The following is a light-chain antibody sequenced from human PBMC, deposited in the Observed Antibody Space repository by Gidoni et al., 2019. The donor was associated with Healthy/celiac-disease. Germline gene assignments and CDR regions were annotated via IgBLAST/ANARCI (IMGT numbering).Light chain of an antibody. V-gene: IGKV1-39*01. CDR3: QQSYSTPIT. Sequence: DIQMTQSPSSLSASVGDRVTITCRASQSISSYLNWYQQKPGKAPKLLIYAASSLQSGVPSRFSGSVSGTDFTLTISSLQPEDFATYYCQQSYSTPITFGQGTRLEIK. CDR2: AAS. CDR1: QSISSY. J-gene: IGKJ5*01.